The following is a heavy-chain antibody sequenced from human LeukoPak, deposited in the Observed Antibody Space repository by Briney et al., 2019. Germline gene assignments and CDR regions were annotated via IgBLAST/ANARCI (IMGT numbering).Heavy chain of an antibody. CDR3: ARAYSSGWDYFDY. Sequence: PSETLSLTCTVSGGSISSYYWSWIRQPPGKGLDWIGYIYYSGSTNYNPSLKSRVTISVDTSKNQFALKLSSVTAADTAVYYCARAYSSGWDYFDYWGQGTLVTVSS. V-gene: IGHV4-59*13. CDR1: GGSISSYY. CDR2: IYYSGST. J-gene: IGHJ4*02. D-gene: IGHD6-19*01.